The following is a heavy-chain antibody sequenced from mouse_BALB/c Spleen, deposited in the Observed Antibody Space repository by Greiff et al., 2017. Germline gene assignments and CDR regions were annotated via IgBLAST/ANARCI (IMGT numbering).Heavy chain of an antibody. CDR1: GDSITSGY. CDR3: ERYGDNGAGGDWYFDG. J-gene: IGHJ1*01. V-gene: IGHV3-8*02. D-gene: IGHD3-3*01. Sequence: DVQLQESGPSLVKPSQTLSLTCSVTGDSITSGYWTWIRKFPGNKLEYMGYISYSGSSYYNPSLKSRISITRDTSKNQYYLQLNSVNNADTDTYYCERYGDNGAGGDWYFDGWGAGTTVTVSS. CDR2: ISYSGSS.